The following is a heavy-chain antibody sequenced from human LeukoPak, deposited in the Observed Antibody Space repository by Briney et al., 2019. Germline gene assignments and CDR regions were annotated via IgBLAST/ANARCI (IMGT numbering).Heavy chain of an antibody. CDR2: VYHSGRT. CDR3: ARVAPDYYDSSGYFPNFDY. CDR1: GDSISSSYYY. D-gene: IGHD3-22*01. V-gene: IGHV4-39*07. J-gene: IGHJ4*02. Sequence: KPSETLSLTCSVSGDSISSSYYYWGWIRQPPGKGLEWIGSVYHSGRTYYNPSLKSRVTISVDTSKNQFSLKLSSVTAADTAVYYCARVAPDYYDSSGYFPNFDYWGQGTLVTVSS.